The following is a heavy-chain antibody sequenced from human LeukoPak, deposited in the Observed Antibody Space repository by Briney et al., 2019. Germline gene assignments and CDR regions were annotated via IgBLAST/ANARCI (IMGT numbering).Heavy chain of an antibody. CDR2: INQDESVK. D-gene: IGHD6-13*01. Sequence: GGSLRLSCAASGFTFTKYWMSWVRQAPGKRLECVASINQDESVKRYVDSAKGRFTISRDNTQNSVYLEMNSLTAEDTALYYCARDLWAQQEGDGFDIWGQGTMVTVSS. V-gene: IGHV3-7*03. CDR3: ARDLWAQQEGDGFDI. CDR1: GFTFTKYW. J-gene: IGHJ3*02.